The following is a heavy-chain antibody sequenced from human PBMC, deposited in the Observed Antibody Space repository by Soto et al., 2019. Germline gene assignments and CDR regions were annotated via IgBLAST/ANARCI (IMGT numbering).Heavy chain of an antibody. J-gene: IGHJ4*02. CDR3: AKDQGEHHVPGGY. Sequence: PGGSLRLSCAASGFTFSSYGMHWVRQAPGKGLEWVAVISYDGSNKYYADSVKGRFTISRDNSKNTLYLQMNSLRAEDTAVYYCAKDQGEHHVPGGYWGQGTLVTVSS. CDR2: ISYDGSNK. CDR1: GFTFSSYG. D-gene: IGHD3-16*01. V-gene: IGHV3-30*18.